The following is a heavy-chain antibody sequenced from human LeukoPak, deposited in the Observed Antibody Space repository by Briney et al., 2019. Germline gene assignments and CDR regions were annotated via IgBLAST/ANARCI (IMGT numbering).Heavy chain of an antibody. D-gene: IGHD3-10*01. CDR1: GYTFTGYY. J-gene: IGHJ5*02. CDR2: INPNSGGT. Sequence: ASVKVSCKASGYTFTGYYMHWVRQAPGQGLEWMGWINPNSGGTNYAQKFQGRVTMTRDTSISTAYMELSRLRSDDTAVYYCARRLWFGDENWFDPWGQGTLVTVSS. CDR3: ARRLWFGDENWFDP. V-gene: IGHV1-2*02.